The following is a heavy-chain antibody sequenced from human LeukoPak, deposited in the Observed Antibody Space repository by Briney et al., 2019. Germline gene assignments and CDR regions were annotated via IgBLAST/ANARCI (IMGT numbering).Heavy chain of an antibody. CDR1: GGSISSGGYY. CDR3: ARDAQLGGSGSYGPFDY. J-gene: IGHJ4*02. V-gene: IGHV4-31*03. CDR2: IYYSGST. D-gene: IGHD3-10*01. Sequence: TSETLSLTCTVSGGSISSGGYYWSWIRQHPGKGLEWIGYIYYSGSTYYNPSLKSRVTISVDTSKNQFSLKLSSVTAADTAVYYCARDAQLGGSGSYGPFDYWGQGTLVTVSS.